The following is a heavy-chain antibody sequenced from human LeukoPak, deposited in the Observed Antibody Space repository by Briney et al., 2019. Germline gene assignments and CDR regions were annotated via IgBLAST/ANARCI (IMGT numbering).Heavy chain of an antibody. CDR1: GGSFSGYY. J-gene: IGHJ4*02. D-gene: IGHD3-16*02. CDR2: INHSGST. V-gene: IGHV4-34*01. CDR3: ARYDVWGTYRAFAY. Sequence: SETLSLTCAVYGGSFSGYYWSWIRQAPGKGLDWIGEINHSGSTNYNPSLNSRVTISVDTSKNQFSLKLSSVTAADTAVYYCARYDVWGTYRAFAYWGQGTLVTVSS.